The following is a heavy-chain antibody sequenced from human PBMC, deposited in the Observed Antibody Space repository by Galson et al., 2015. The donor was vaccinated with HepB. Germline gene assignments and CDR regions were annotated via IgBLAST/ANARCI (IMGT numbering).Heavy chain of an antibody. V-gene: IGHV1-18*04. D-gene: IGHD3-10*01. CDR3: ARGRERGGTMADAVDV. J-gene: IGHJ3*01. CDR1: GYTFTTYG. Sequence: SVKVSCKASGYTFTTYGFSWMRQAPGQGPEWMGWISDYNDNTYSAEKFQSRFTLTADTSTSTAYMELRSLRSDDTATYYCARGRERGGTMADAVDVWGQGTIITVSS. CDR2: ISDYNDNT.